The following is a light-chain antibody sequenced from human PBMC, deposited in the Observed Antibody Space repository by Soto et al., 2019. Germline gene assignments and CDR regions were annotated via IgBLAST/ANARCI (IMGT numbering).Light chain of an antibody. Sequence: QSALTQPASVSGSPGQSITISCTGTSSDVGGYDHVSWYQQHPGKAPKLIIHDVTVRPSGISPRFSGSKSDNTASLAVSGLQPEDEADYYCSSYTNKDTLLFGGGTKVTVL. CDR1: SSDVGGYDH. CDR2: DVT. CDR3: SSYTNKDTLL. V-gene: IGLV2-14*03. J-gene: IGLJ3*02.